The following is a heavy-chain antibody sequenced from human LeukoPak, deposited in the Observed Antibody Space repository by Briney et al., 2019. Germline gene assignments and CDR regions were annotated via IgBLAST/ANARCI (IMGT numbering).Heavy chain of an antibody. J-gene: IGHJ4*02. CDR2: ISVGSDVI. D-gene: IGHD3-9*01. V-gene: IGHV3-23*01. Sequence: PGGSLRLSCAVSGLTFSNSAMSWVRQAPGKGLEWVSAISVGSDVIYYADSVKGRFAISRDNSKHTVYLQMDSLRVEDTAVYYCAKSHVSTATGTGRYFDYWGQGTLVTVSS. CDR1: GLTFSNSA. CDR3: AKSHVSTATGTGRYFDY.